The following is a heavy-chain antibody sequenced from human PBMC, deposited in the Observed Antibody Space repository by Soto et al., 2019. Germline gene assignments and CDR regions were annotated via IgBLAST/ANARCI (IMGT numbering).Heavy chain of an antibody. CDR2: TYYRSKWYN. D-gene: IGHD6-13*01. V-gene: IGHV6-1*01. Sequence: PSQTLSLTCAISGDSVSSNSAAWNWIRQSPSRSLEWLGRTYYRSKWYNDYAVSVKSRITINPDTSKNQFSLQLNSVTPEDTAVYYCARVGRIAAAGPNYYYYGLDVWGQGTTVTVSS. CDR3: ARVGRIAAAGPNYYYYGLDV. J-gene: IGHJ6*02. CDR1: GDSVSSNSAA.